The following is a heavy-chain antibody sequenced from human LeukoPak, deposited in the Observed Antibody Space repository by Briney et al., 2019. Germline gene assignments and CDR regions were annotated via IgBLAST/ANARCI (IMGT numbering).Heavy chain of an antibody. CDR1: GVAISRGGYA. CDR3: ARHSISPRFFDY. J-gene: IGHJ4*02. V-gene: IGHV4-30-2*03. Sequence: SETLSLTCAVSGVAISRGGYAWNWIRQPPGKGLEWIGSVDYSGSTYYNPSLKSRVTVSVDTSKNQFSLRLNSVTAADTAVYYCARHSISPRFFDYWGQGTLVTVSS. CDR2: VDYSGST. D-gene: IGHD3-3*01.